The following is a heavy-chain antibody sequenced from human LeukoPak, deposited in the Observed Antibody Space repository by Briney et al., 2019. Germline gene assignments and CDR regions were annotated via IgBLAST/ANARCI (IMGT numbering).Heavy chain of an antibody. D-gene: IGHD3-10*01. V-gene: IGHV3-13*01. CDR1: GFTFSSYD. CDR2: IGTAGDT. Sequence: GGSLRLSCAASGFTFSSYDMPWVRQATGKGLEWVSAIGTAGDTYYPGSVKGRFTISRDNSKNTLYLQMNSLRAEDTAVYYCAKTDYYGSGSYKWEYFQHWGQGTLVTVSS. J-gene: IGHJ1*01. CDR3: AKTDYYGSGSYKWEYFQH.